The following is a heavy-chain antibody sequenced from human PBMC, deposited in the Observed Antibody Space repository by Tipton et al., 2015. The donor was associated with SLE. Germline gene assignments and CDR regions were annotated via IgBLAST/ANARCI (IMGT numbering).Heavy chain of an antibody. CDR1: GGSISSYY. CDR2: IYYSGST. V-gene: IGHV4-59*01. Sequence: PSLTCTVSGGSISSYYWSWIRQPPGKGLEWIGYIYYSGSTNYNPSLKSRVTISVDTSKNQFSLRLSSVAAADTAVYYCARVDMYYYDSSGSPGSAFDIWGPGTMVTVSS. D-gene: IGHD3-22*01. CDR3: ARVDMYYYDSSGSPGSAFDI. J-gene: IGHJ3*02.